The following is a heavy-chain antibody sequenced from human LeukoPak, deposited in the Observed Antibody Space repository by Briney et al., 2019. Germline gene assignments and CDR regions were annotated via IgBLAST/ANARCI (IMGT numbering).Heavy chain of an antibody. Sequence: SETLSLTCTVSGGSISSSSYYWGWIRQPPGKGLEWIGSLYYSGSTYYNPSLKSRVTISVDPSKNQFSLKLSSVTAADTAVYYCARHSGYSYGYAYYDYYMDVWGKGTTVTVS. CDR1: GGSISSSSYY. J-gene: IGHJ6*03. D-gene: IGHD5-18*01. V-gene: IGHV4-39*01. CDR3: ARHSGYSYGYAYYDYYMDV. CDR2: LYYSGST.